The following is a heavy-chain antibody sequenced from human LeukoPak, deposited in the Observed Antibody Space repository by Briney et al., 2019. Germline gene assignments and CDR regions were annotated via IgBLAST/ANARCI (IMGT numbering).Heavy chain of an antibody. D-gene: IGHD5-24*01. CDR3: VRDGDAYNFDY. Sequence: PGGSLRLSCVASGFTFNNFWMHWVRQAPGKGLVWVSRVTRDGSGTNYADSVKGRFTISRDNAKDTLYLQMSTLRVEDTAIYYCVRDGDAYNFDYWGQGTLVTVSS. CDR1: GFTFNNFW. CDR2: VTRDGSGT. V-gene: IGHV3-74*01. J-gene: IGHJ4*02.